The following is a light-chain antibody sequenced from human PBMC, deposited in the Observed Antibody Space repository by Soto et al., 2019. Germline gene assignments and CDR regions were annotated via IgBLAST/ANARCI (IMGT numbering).Light chain of an antibody. Sequence: QSALTQPPFVSGSPGQSVTISCTGTSSDVGGYNRVSWYQQPPGTAPKLMIYEVINRPSGVPDRFSGSKSGNSASLTISGLQAEDEADYYCCSSAGGYTYSFGTGTKGTV. V-gene: IGLV2-18*02. CDR2: EVI. J-gene: IGLJ1*01. CDR1: SSDVGGYNR. CDR3: CSSAGGYTYS.